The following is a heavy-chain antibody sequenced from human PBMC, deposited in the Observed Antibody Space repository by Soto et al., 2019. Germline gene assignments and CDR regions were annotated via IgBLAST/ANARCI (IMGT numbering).Heavy chain of an antibody. CDR2: ISSSGSTI. CDR3: ASISGTPSYYYYGMDV. V-gene: IGHV3-48*03. D-gene: IGHD3-10*01. CDR1: GFTFSSYE. J-gene: IGHJ6*02. Sequence: QPGGSLRLSCAASGFTFSSYEMNWVRQAPGKGLEWVSYISSSGSTIYYADSVKGRFTISRDNAKNSLYLQMNSLRAEDTAVYYCASISGTPSYYYYGMDVWGQGTTVTVSS.